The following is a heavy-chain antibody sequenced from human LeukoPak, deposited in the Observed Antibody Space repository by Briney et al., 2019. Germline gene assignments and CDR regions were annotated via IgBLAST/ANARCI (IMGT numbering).Heavy chain of an antibody. Sequence: GGSLRLSCAASGFTLSTYSMSWVRQAPGKGLEWVSYISSSSTTMYYADSVKGRFTISRDNAKNSLFLQMNSLRAEDTAVYYCATDRYDIASDYWGQGTLVTVSS. CDR1: GFTLSTYS. V-gene: IGHV3-48*04. CDR2: ISSSSTTM. J-gene: IGHJ4*02. CDR3: ATDRYDIASDY. D-gene: IGHD2-2*01.